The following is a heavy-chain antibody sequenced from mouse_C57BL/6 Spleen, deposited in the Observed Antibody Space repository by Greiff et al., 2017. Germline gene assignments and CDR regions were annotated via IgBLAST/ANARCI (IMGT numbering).Heavy chain of an antibody. V-gene: IGHV1-82*01. Sequence: VQLQQSGPELVKPGASVKISCKASGYAFSSSWMNWVKQRPGQGLEWIGRIYPGDGDTNYNGKFKGKATLTADKSSSTAYMQLSSLTSEDSAVYFCARNSSGYVDYAMDYWGQGTSVTVSS. CDR1: GYAFSSSW. CDR3: ARNSSGYVDYAMDY. D-gene: IGHD3-2*02. CDR2: IYPGDGDT. J-gene: IGHJ4*01.